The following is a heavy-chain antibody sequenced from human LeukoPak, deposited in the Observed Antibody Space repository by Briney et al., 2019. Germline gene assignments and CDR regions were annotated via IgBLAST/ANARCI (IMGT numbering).Heavy chain of an antibody. J-gene: IGHJ4*02. V-gene: IGHV3-69-1*01. CDR3: ASGITMVRGVITLWY. Sequence: MSGGSLRLSCAASGFIVSNYEMNWVRRTPGKGLEWISFIASDGSINYADSVKGRFTLSRDNAKNSLYLQMNSLRAEDTAVYYCASGITMVRGVITLWYWGQGTLVTVSS. CDR1: GFIVSNYE. CDR2: IASDGSI. D-gene: IGHD3-10*01.